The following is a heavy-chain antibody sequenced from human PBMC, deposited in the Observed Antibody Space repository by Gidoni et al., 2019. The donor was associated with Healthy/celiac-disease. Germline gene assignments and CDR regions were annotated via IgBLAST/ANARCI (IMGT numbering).Heavy chain of an antibody. CDR3: ARDRRTEYFDL. Sequence: EVQLVESGGGLVKPGGSRRLSCAASGFTFSSYSMNWVLQAPGKGLEWVSSISSRSSYIYCADSVKGRFTISRDNAKNSLYLQMDSLRAEDTAVYYCARDRRTEYFDLWGRGTLVTVSS. CDR2: ISSRSSYI. CDR1: GFTFSSYS. J-gene: IGHJ2*01. D-gene: IGHD1-1*01. V-gene: IGHV3-21*01.